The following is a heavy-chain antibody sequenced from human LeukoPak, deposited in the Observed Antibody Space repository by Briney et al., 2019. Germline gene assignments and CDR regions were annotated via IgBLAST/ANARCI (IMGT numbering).Heavy chain of an antibody. D-gene: IGHD6-19*01. CDR1: GFTFSDHY. CDR3: ASPGYSSGWRY. CDR2: IYSGGST. J-gene: IGHJ4*02. Sequence: GGSLRLSCAASGFTFSDHYMSWVRQAPGKGLEWVSVIYSGGSTYYADSVKGRFTISRDNSKNTLYLQMNSLRAEDTAVYYCASPGYSSGWRYWGQGTLVTVSS. V-gene: IGHV3-53*01.